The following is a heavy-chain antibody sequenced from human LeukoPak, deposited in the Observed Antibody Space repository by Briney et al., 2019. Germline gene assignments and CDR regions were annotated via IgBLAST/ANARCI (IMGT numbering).Heavy chain of an antibody. V-gene: IGHV3-74*01. D-gene: IGHD6-6*01. CDR3: AKADRASSIAARRVGFDC. CDR1: GFTFSSYW. CDR2: INTDGSST. J-gene: IGHJ4*02. Sequence: GGSLRLSCAASGFTFSSYWMHWVRRAPGKGLVWVSRINTDGSSTIYADSVKGRFTISRDTSKNTLYLQMNSLRAEDTAVYYCAKADRASSIAARRVGFDCWGQGTLVTVSS.